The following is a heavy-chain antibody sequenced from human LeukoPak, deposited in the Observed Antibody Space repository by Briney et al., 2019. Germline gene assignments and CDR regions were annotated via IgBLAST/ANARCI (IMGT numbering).Heavy chain of an antibody. CDR3: ARVWFGELAHYYYYMDV. V-gene: IGHV1-69*05. D-gene: IGHD3-10*01. J-gene: IGHJ6*03. CDR1: GGTFSSYA. Sequence: SVKVSCKASGGTFSSYAISWVRQAPGQGLEWMGGIIPIFGTANYAQKFQGRVTITTDESTSTAYMELSSLRSEDTAVYYCARVWFGELAHYYYYMDVWGKGTTVTVSS. CDR2: IIPIFGTA.